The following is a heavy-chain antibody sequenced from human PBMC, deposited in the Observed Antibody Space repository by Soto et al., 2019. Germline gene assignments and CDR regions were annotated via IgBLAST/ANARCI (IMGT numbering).Heavy chain of an antibody. CDR3: AREIAVAGKTSDVFEI. CDR2: IIPILGIA. D-gene: IGHD6-19*01. V-gene: IGHV1-69*02. CDR1: GGTFNTYT. J-gene: IGHJ3*02. Sequence: QVQLVQSGAEVKKPGSSVKVSCKASGGTFNTYTISWVRQAPGQGLEWMGRIIPILGIAKYAQKFQGRVTITADKSTSTAYMELSSLRSDDTAVYYCAREIAVAGKTSDVFEIWVQGTMVTVSS.